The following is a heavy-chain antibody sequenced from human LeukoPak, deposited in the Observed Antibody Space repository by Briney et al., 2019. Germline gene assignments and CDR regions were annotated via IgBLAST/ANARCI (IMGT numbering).Heavy chain of an antibody. V-gene: IGHV1-46*01. CDR3: ARVEWQQLAYFDY. J-gene: IGHJ4*02. Sequence: ASVKVSCKASGYTFTSYYMHWVRQAPGQGLEWMGIINPSGGSTTYSQQFQGRVTMTRDTSTSTVYMELSSLRSEDTAVYYCARVEWQQLAYFDYWGQGTLVTVSS. CDR1: GYTFTSYY. CDR2: INPSGGST. D-gene: IGHD6-13*01.